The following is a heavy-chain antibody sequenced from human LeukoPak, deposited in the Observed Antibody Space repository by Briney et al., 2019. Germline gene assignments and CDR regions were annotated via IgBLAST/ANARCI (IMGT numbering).Heavy chain of an antibody. Sequence: GALVKVSCKASGYTFTGYYMHWVRQAPGQGLEWMGWINPNSGGTNYAQKFQGRVTMTRDTSISTAYMELSRLRSDDTAVYYCARSPPPYCSSTSCYFGVYYYYGMDVWGQGTTVTVSS. V-gene: IGHV1-2*02. D-gene: IGHD2-2*01. CDR1: GYTFTGYY. CDR3: ARSPPPYCSSTSCYFGVYYYYGMDV. CDR2: INPNSGGT. J-gene: IGHJ6*02.